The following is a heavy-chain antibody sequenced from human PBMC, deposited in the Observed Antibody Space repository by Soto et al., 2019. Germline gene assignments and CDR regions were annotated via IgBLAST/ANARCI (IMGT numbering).Heavy chain of an antibody. Sequence: QVHLMESGGGLVKPGGSLRLSCAGSGFTFSDYYMTWIRQAPGKGLEWVSYINTLSSAIYYADSVKRRFTISRDNAKNSLYLQMNSLRAEDTAVYYCARRLQWQLRPLDSWGRGTLVTVSS. D-gene: IGHD2-15*01. CDR2: INTLSSAI. J-gene: IGHJ4*02. V-gene: IGHV3-11*01. CDR3: ARRLQWQLRPLDS. CDR1: GFTFSDYY.